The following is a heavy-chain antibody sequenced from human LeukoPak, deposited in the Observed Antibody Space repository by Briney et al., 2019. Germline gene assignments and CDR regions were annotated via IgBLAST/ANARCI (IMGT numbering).Heavy chain of an antibody. J-gene: IGHJ1*01. Sequence: GESLKISCKGSGYSFTSYWIGWVRQMPGKGLEWMGIIYPGDSDTRYSPSFQGQVTISADQSISTAYLQWSSLKASDTAMYYCARIAGGIAAATFIQHWGQGTLVTVSS. CDR2: IYPGDSDT. V-gene: IGHV5-51*01. D-gene: IGHD6-13*01. CDR1: GYSFTSYW. CDR3: ARIAGGIAAATFIQH.